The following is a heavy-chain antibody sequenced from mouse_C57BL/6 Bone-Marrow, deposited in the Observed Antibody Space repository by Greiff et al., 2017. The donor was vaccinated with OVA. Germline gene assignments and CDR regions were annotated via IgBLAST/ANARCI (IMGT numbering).Heavy chain of an antibody. V-gene: IGHV1-15*01. CDR3: TRGYSNYYAMDY. CDR2: IDPETGGT. D-gene: IGHD2-5*01. J-gene: IGHJ4*01. CDR1: GYTFTDYE. Sequence: QVQLQQSGAELVRPGASVTLSCKASGYTFTDYELHWVKQTPVHGLEWIGAIDPETGGTAYNPKFKGKAILTADKASSTAYMELRSLTSEDSAVYYGTRGYSNYYAMDYWGQGTSVTVSS.